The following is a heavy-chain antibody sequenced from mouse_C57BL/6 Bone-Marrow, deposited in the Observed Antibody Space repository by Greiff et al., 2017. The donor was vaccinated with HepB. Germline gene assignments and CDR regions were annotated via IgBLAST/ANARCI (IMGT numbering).Heavy chain of an antibody. Sequence: EVKVVESGGGLVQPGGSLKLSCAASGFTFSDYYMYWVRQTPEKRLEWVAYISNGGGSTYYPDTVKGRFTISRDNAKNTLYLQMSRLKSEDTAMYYCARRANYYGSSLDYWGQGTTLTVSS. J-gene: IGHJ2*01. D-gene: IGHD1-1*01. CDR3: ARRANYYGSSLDY. CDR1: GFTFSDYY. V-gene: IGHV5-12*01. CDR2: ISNGGGST.